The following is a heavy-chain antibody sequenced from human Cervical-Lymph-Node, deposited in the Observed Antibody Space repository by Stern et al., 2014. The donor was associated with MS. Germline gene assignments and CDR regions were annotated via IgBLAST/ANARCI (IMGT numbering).Heavy chain of an antibody. CDR1: GGTLSSYV. D-gene: IGHD3-16*01. J-gene: IGHJ4*01. V-gene: IGHV1-69*01. CDR2: ISPIFGTA. Sequence: VQLVQSGAEVKKSGSSVKVSCKASGGTLSSYVITWARQASGQGPEWMGEISPIFGTATYAQQFQGRVTITADEYTSTVYMELSSLRSEDTAVYYCARNVGDTTLGHWGHGSQVIVSS. CDR3: ARNVGDTTLGH.